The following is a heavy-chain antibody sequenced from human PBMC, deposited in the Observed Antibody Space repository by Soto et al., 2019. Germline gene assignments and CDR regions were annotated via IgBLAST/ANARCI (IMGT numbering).Heavy chain of an antibody. J-gene: IGHJ6*02. CDR1: GGSFSGYY. CDR2: INHSGST. V-gene: IGHV4-34*01. D-gene: IGHD3-10*01. CDR3: ARRYYYGSGRYYYGMDV. Sequence: PSETLSLTCAVYGGSFSGYYWSWIRQPPGKGLEWIGEINHSGSTNYNPSLKSRVTISVDTSKNQFSLQLSSVTAADTAVYYCARRYYYGSGRYYYGMDVWGQGTTVTVSS.